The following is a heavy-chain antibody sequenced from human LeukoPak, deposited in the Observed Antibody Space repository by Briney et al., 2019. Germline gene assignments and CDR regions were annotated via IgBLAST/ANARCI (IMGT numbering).Heavy chain of an antibody. CDR1: GFTISGFW. D-gene: IGHD1-1*01. CDR3: IREVQVRASASLGL. V-gene: IGHV3-74*01. Sequence: PGGSLRLSCAASGFTISGFWMHWVRQVPGEGLVWVARMNSAGTTINYADSVEGRFTISRDNVRNTLHLQMNNLSLEDTAVYFCIREVQVRASASLGLWGRGTLVTVS. J-gene: IGHJ4*01. CDR2: MNSAGTTI.